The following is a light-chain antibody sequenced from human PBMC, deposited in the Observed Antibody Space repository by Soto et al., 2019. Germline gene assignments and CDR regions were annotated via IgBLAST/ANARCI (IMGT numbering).Light chain of an antibody. Sequence: SYELTQPPSVXXXXXXXXXXACGGSNIGSKSVHWYQKKSGQAPVLVMYYDSDRPSGIPERFSGSNSGNTATLTISRVEAGDEDDYYCQVWDISSGHVVFGGGTKLTVL. J-gene: IGLJ3*02. CDR2: YDS. CDR1: NIGSKS. V-gene: IGLV3-21*01. CDR3: QVWDISSGHVV.